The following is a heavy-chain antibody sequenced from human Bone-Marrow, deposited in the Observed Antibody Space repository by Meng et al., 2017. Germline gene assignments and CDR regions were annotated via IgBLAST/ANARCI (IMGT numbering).Heavy chain of an antibody. Sequence: EVQLVGSGGGLVKPGGSLRLSCAGSGFTFSNAWMTWVRQAPGKGLEWIGRMKSNVDGGTVDYAAALKGRFFISRDDSKNMFYLQMNSLKSEDTAVYYCTGHIDYWGHGTLVTVSS. CDR3: TGHIDY. V-gene: IGHV3-15*01. CDR1: GFTFSNAW. CDR2: MKSNVDGGTV. J-gene: IGHJ4*01.